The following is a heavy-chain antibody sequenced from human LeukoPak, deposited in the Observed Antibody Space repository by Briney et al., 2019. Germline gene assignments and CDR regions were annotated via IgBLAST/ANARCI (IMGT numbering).Heavy chain of an antibody. D-gene: IGHD4-11*01. CDR3: SSYRD. CDR2: IKSKADGGTT. Sequence: GGSMRLSCAAYGFTFSDAWMSWDRQAPGEGLEWVGRIKSKADGGTTDYAAPVKGRFTISRDDSKSTLYLQMNSLKSEDTAVYYCSSYRDWGQGTRVTVSS. V-gene: IGHV3-15*01. J-gene: IGHJ4*02. CDR1: GFTFSDAW.